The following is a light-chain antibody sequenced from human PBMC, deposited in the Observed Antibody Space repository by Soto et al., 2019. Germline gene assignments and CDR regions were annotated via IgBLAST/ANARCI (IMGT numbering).Light chain of an antibody. CDR2: AAS. J-gene: IGKJ4*01. V-gene: IGKV1-27*01. Sequence: DIQMTQSPSSLSASVGDRVTITCQASQDITNYLNWYQQRPGKVPKLLTYAASTLQSGVPSRFSGSGSGTDFTLTISSLQPEDVATYYCQKYNSAPLTFGGGTKVDIK. CDR3: QKYNSAPLT. CDR1: QDITNY.